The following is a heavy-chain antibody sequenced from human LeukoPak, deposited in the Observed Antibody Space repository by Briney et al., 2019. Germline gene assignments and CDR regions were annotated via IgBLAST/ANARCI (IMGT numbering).Heavy chain of an antibody. J-gene: IGHJ4*02. Sequence: GGSLRLFCAASGFTFSNFDIHWVRQTSGKGLEWVGRIKPKTEGDATAYAASVKGRFTISRDDSKNTAYLQMNSLKTEDTAVDYCARRDWLSFKCYSLDYWGQGILVSVSS. V-gene: IGHV3-73*01. CDR2: IKPKTEGDAT. CDR3: ARRDWLSFKCYSLDY. D-gene: IGHD2-21*01. CDR1: GFTFSNFD.